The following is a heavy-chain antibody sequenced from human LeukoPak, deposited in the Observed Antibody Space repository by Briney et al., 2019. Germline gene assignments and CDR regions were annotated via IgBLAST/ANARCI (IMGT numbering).Heavy chain of an antibody. CDR1: GGTFISYA. CDR2: IIPIFGTA. V-gene: IGHV1-69*13. D-gene: IGHD3-3*01. Sequence: SVKVSCKASGGTFISYAISWVRQAPGQGLEWMGGIIPIFGTANYAQKFQGRVTITADESTSTAYMELSSLRSEDTAVYYCARWRGHQSEFDLWGQGTLVTVSS. J-gene: IGHJ4*02. CDR3: ARWRGHQSEFDL.